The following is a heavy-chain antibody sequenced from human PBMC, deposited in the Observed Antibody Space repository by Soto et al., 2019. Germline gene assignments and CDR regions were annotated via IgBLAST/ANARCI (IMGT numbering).Heavy chain of an antibody. CDR3: ARDVWFGKDNWFDP. CDR2: IFHSGST. CDR1: SGSIRSTNW. J-gene: IGHJ5*02. V-gene: IGHV4-4*02. Sequence: QVQLQESGPGLVKPSGPLSLTCGVSSGSIRSTNWWSWVRQPPGKGLEWIGEIFHSGSTKYNPSLKSRVTISVDNSKNEFSLKLTSVTAADTAVYYCARDVWFGKDNWFDPWGQGTLVTVSS. D-gene: IGHD3-10*01.